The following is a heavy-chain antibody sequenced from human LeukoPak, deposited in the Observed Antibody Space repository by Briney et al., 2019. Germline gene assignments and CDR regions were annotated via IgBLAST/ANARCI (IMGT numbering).Heavy chain of an antibody. CDR3: ARQRAIGSSFDP. CDR1: GGSISSYY. V-gene: IGHV4-59*08. D-gene: IGHD6-13*01. CDR2: IYYTGNT. J-gene: IGHJ5*02. Sequence: SETLSLTCTVSGGSISSYYWSWIRQPPGKGPEWIGNIYYTGNTNYNPSLKSRVTMSVDTSKNQFSLKLSSVTAADTAFYYCARQRAIGSSFDPWSQGTLVTVSS.